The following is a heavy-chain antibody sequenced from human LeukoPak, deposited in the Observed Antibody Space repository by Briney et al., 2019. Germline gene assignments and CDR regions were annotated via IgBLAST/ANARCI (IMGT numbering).Heavy chain of an antibody. J-gene: IGHJ6*02. CDR2: TYYRSKWYN. Sequence: KTSQTLSLTCAISGDSVSSNSAAWNWFRQSPSRGLEWLGRTYYRSKWYNDYAVTVKSRIIINPDTSKNQFSLQLNSVTPEDTAVYYCVRDRWFGELDVWGQGTTVTVSS. CDR3: VRDRWFGELDV. V-gene: IGHV6-1*01. CDR1: GDSVSSNSAA. D-gene: IGHD3-10*01.